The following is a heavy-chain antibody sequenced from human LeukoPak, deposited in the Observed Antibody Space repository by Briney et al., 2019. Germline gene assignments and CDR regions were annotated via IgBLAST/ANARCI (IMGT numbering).Heavy chain of an antibody. CDR2: FGGSGVTS. Sequence: PGGSLRLSCVGSGFTFSSYAMRWVRQAPGKGLEWVSSFGGSGVTSYYADSVRGRFTISRDNSKNTLYLHMNSLTAEDTAIYYCAKHTGGYCSSPPDFWGQGTLVTVSS. CDR1: GFTFSSYA. V-gene: IGHV3-23*01. CDR3: AKHTGGYCSSPPDF. J-gene: IGHJ4*02. D-gene: IGHD6-13*01.